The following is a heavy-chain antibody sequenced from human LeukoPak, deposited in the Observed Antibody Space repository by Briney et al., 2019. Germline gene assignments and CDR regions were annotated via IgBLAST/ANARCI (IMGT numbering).Heavy chain of an antibody. CDR1: GYTFTAYY. V-gene: IGHV1-2*02. D-gene: IGHD2-2*01. J-gene: IGHJ6*03. CDR2: INPNSGGT. CDR3: ARADCTSPNCYNDYYYMDV. Sequence: GASVKVSCKASGYTFTAYYMHWLRQAPGQGLEWMGWINPNSGGTHYAQKFQGRVTMTRDTSISTVYMELSRLRSDDTAMYHCARADCTSPNCYNDYYYMDVWGKGTTVTVSS.